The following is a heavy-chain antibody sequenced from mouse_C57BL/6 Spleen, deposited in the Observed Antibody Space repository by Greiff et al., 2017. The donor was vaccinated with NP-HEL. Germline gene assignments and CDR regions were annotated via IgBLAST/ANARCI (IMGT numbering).Heavy chain of an antibody. V-gene: IGHV1-18*01. CDR3: ARNPNGYWYFDV. D-gene: IGHD4-1*01. Sequence: EVQLQQSGPELVKPGASVKIPCKASGYTFTDYNMDWVKQSHGKSLEWIGDINPNNGGTIYNQKFKGKATLTVDKSSSTAYMGLRSLTSEDTAVYDCARNPNGYWYFDVWGTGTTVTVSS. J-gene: IGHJ1*03. CDR1: GYTFTDYN. CDR2: INPNNGGT.